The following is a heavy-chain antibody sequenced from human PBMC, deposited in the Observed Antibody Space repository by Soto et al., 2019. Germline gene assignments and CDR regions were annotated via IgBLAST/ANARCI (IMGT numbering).Heavy chain of an antibody. V-gene: IGHV1-3*01. CDR2: INAGNGNT. Sequence: QVQLVQSGAEVKKPGASVKVSCKATGYTFTSYAMHWVRLAPGQRLEWMGWINAGNGNTKYSQKFQGRVTITRDTFASTAYMELSSLRSEDTAVYYCASSYYGSGNPKDYYYGMDVWGQGTTATVSS. CDR1: GYTFTSYA. CDR3: ASSYYGSGNPKDYYYGMDV. D-gene: IGHD3-10*01. J-gene: IGHJ6*02.